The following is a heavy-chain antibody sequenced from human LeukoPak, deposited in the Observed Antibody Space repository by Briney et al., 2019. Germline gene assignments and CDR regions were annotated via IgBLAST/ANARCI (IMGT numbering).Heavy chain of an antibody. CDR2: ISSSSSYI. J-gene: IGHJ1*01. CDR3: ARVDYGDYSYFQH. CDR1: GFTFSSYA. Sequence: GGSLRLSCAASGFTFSSYAMSWVRQAPGKGLEWVSSISSSSSYIYYADSVKGRFTISRDNAKNSLYLQMNSLRAEDTAVYYCARVDYGDYSYFQHWGQGTLVTVSS. D-gene: IGHD4-17*01. V-gene: IGHV3-21*01.